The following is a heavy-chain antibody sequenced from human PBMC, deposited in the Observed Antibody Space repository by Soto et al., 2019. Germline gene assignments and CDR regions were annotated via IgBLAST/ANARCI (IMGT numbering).Heavy chain of an antibody. J-gene: IGHJ6*02. D-gene: IGHD3-9*01. CDR3: ARDGSYDILTGYYLWGYYYYGMDV. CDR1: GYTFTSYA. CDR2: INTNTGNP. V-gene: IGHV7-4-1*01. Sequence: ASVKVSCKAPGYTFTSYAMNWVRQAPGQGLEWMGWINTNTGNPTYAQGFTGRFVFSLDTSVSTAYLQICSLKAEDTAVYYCARDGSYDILTGYYLWGYYYYGMDVWGQGTTVTVSS.